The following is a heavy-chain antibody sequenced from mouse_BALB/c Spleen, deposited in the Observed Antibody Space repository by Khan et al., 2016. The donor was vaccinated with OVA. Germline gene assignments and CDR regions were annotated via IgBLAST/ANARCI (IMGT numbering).Heavy chain of an antibody. CDR2: INPTSGST. CDR3: TRDRIDD. V-gene: IGHV1-7*01. CDR1: GYTFTTYW. Sequence: VQLVESGAELAKPGASVKMSCKASGYTFTTYWMHWVKQRPGQGLEWIGYINPTSGSTDYNAQFKDRVTLSAAKSSSTAYMQLSSLTSEDSAVYYCTRDRIDDWGQGTTLTVSS. J-gene: IGHJ2*01.